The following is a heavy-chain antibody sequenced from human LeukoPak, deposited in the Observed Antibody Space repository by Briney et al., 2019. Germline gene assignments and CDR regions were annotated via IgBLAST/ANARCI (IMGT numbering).Heavy chain of an antibody. CDR3: ARGLASGYPPIPFDY. J-gene: IGHJ4*02. V-gene: IGHV4-34*12. Sequence: SQTLSLTCAVFGGSFNGYYWTWISQSPGKGLEWIGEIIHDGTTNYNPSLKSRVNISIDTSKIQFSLNLSSVTAADTAVYYCARGLASGYPPIPFDYWGQGTLVTVSS. CDR2: IIHDGTT. CDR1: GGSFNGYY. D-gene: IGHD3-3*01.